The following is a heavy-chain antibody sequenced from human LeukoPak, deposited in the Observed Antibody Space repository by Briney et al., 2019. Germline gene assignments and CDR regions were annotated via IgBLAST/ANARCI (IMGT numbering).Heavy chain of an antibody. CDR1: GGSISSSSYY. Sequence: PSETLSLTCTVSGGSISSSSYYWGWIRQPPGKGLEWIGSIYYSGSTYYNPSLKSRVTISVDTSKNQFSLKLSSVTAADTAVYYCARPVRRVVANNHWFDPWGQGTLVTVSS. CDR3: ARPVRRVVANNHWFDP. D-gene: IGHD2-15*01. CDR2: IYYSGST. V-gene: IGHV4-39*01. J-gene: IGHJ5*02.